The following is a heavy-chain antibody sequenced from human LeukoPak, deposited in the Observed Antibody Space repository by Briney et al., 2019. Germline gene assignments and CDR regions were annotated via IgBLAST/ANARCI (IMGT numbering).Heavy chain of an antibody. J-gene: IGHJ6*03. Sequence: ASVKVSCKASGYTFTSYGISWVRQAPGQGLEWMGWISAYNGNTNYAQKLQGRVTMTTDTSTSTAYMELRSLRSDDTAVYYCARHPDILTGYYINYYYYMDVWGKGTTVTISS. V-gene: IGHV1-18*01. CDR2: ISAYNGNT. CDR1: GYTFTSYG. D-gene: IGHD3-9*01. CDR3: ARHPDILTGYYINYYYYMDV.